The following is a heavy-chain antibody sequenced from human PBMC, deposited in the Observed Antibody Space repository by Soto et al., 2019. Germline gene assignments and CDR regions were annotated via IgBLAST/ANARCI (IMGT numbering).Heavy chain of an antibody. J-gene: IGHJ5*02. V-gene: IGHV1-2*02. Sequence: ASVKVSGKASGYTFTGYYMHWVRQAPGQGLEWMGGINPNSGGTNYAQKFQVRVTMTRDTSISTAYMELSRLRSDATPVFYFASESVVTRGFDPWGQGTLVTVSS. CDR1: GYTFTGYY. D-gene: IGHD2-21*02. CDR3: ASESVVTRGFDP. CDR2: INPNSGGT.